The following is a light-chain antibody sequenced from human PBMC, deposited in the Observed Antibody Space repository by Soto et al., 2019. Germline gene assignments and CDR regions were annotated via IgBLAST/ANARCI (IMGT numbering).Light chain of an antibody. CDR2: AAS. CDR1: QGISNS. CDR3: QKYNSAPPFN. Sequence: DIQMAQSPSSLSASVGDRVTITCRATQGISNSLAWYQQKPGKVPKLLIYAASTLQSGVPSRFSGSGSGTDVTLTISTLQPSDVATYYYQKYNSAPPFNVGPGTKVDIK. J-gene: IGKJ3*01. V-gene: IGKV1-27*01.